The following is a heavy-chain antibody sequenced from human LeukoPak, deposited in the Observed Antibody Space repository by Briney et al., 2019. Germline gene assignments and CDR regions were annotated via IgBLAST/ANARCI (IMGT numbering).Heavy chain of an antibody. V-gene: IGHV3-23*01. CDR2: ISGSGGST. CDR3: AKEYAAPTTHWFDP. CDR1: GFTFSSYA. J-gene: IGHJ5*02. Sequence: GGSLILSCAASGFTFSSYAMSWVRQAPGKGLEWVSAISGSGGSTYYAYSVKGRFTISRHNSKNTLDLKRNSLRAEDTAVYCCAKEYAAPTTHWFDPWGQGTLVTVSS. D-gene: IGHD1-7*01.